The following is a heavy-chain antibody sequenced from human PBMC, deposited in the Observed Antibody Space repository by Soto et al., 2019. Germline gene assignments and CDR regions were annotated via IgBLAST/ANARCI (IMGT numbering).Heavy chain of an antibody. Sequence: QVQLVESGGGVVQPGRSLRLSCAASGFTFSSYGMHWVRQAPGKGLEWVAVISYDGSNKYYADSVKGRFTISRDNSKNTLYLQKKRLIAGDTAVYYGANDRRLLVVEVTYYYSMDVWGQGTPVTVSS. CDR1: GFTFSSYG. D-gene: IGHD2-15*01. J-gene: IGHJ6*02. V-gene: IGHV3-30*18. CDR2: ISYDGSNK. CDR3: ANDRRLLVVEVTYYYSMDV.